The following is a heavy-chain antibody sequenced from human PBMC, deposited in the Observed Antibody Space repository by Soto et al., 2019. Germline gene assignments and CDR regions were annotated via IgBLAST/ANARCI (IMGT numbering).Heavy chain of an antibody. Sequence: GGSLRLSCAASGFTFSSYAMSWVRQAPGKGLVWVSRINSDGSSTSYADSVKGRFTISRDKSKNTLYLQMNSLRAEDTAVYYCAKDSSGYQLPRGSYYYYGMDVWGQGTTVTVSS. V-gene: IGHV3-74*01. CDR3: AKDSSGYQLPRGSYYYYGMDV. CDR2: INSDGSST. CDR1: GFTFSSYA. D-gene: IGHD2-2*01. J-gene: IGHJ6*02.